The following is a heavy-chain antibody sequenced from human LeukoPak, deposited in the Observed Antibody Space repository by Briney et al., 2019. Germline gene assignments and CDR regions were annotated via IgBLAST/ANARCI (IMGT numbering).Heavy chain of an antibody. Sequence: GGSLRLSCAASGFTFRSHWMTWVRQAPGKGLEWVANIKHDGSEKYYAESVKGRFTISRDNAKNSLYLQMNSLRAEDTAVYYCARDSGVGDFDYWGQGTLVTVSS. D-gene: IGHD3-16*01. J-gene: IGHJ4*02. V-gene: IGHV3-7*01. CDR3: ARDSGVGDFDY. CDR2: IKHDGSEK. CDR1: GFTFRSHW.